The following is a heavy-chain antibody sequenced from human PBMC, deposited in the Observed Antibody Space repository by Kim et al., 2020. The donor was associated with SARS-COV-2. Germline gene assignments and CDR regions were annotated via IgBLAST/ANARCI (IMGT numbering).Heavy chain of an antibody. CDR3: ARYHASHSIAPSYYFDY. CDR1: GYSFTSYW. V-gene: IGHV5-51*01. J-gene: IGHJ4*02. D-gene: IGHD6-6*01. Sequence: GESLKISCKGSGYSFTSYWIGWVRQMPGKGLEGMGIIYPGDSDTRYSPSFQGQVTISADKSISTAYLQWSSLKASDTAMYYCARYHASHSIAPSYYFDYWGQGTLVTVSS. CDR2: IYPGDSDT.